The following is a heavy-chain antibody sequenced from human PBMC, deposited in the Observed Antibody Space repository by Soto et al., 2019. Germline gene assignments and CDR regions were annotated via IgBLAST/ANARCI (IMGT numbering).Heavy chain of an antibody. CDR1: GYTFSRYG. D-gene: IGHD7-27*01. CDR3: AKTGQPPYYYYGMDV. J-gene: IGHJ6*01. V-gene: IGHV1-18*01. CDR2: ISGYNGDT. Sequence: QGQLVQSGPEAKKPGASVKVSCKASGYTFSRYGISWVRQAPGQGLEWMGWISGYNGDTKYAQKVQGRVTMTIDTSTYTAYMELRSLTSDDTAIYYCAKTGQPPYYYYGMDVW.